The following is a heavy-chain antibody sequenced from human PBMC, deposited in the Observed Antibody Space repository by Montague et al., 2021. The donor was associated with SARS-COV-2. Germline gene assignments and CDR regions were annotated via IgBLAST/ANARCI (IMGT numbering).Heavy chain of an antibody. V-gene: IGHV1-58*01. J-gene: IGHJ4*02. Sequence: SVKVSCKASGFTFTSSAVQWVRQARGQRLEWIGWIVVGSGNTNYAQKFQERVTISVDTSKNQFSLKLSSVTAADTAVYYCARGFDYWGQGTLVTVSS. D-gene: IGHD3-10*01. CDR2: IVVGSGNT. CDR3: ARGFDY. CDR1: GFTFTSSA.